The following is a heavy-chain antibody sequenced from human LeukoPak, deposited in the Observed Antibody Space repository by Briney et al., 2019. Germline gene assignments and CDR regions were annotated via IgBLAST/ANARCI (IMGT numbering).Heavy chain of an antibody. Sequence: ASVRVSCKASGYTFTGYYMHWVRQAPGQGLEWMGWINPNSGGTNYAQKFQGRVTMTRDTSINTDYMELSRLRSDDTAVYYCAKEDSGSSIDYWCQGTLVTVSS. CDR2: INPNSGGT. J-gene: IGHJ4*02. CDR3: AKEDSGSSIDY. D-gene: IGHD1-26*01. V-gene: IGHV1-2*02. CDR1: GYTFTGYY.